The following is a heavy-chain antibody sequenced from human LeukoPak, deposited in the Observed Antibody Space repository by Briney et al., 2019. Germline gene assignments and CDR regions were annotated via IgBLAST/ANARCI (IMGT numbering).Heavy chain of an antibody. CDR3: AREGYDSSGQDY. Sequence: PSETLSLTCAVYGGSFSGYYWSWVRQPPGKGLEWIGEINHSGSTNYNPSLKSRVTISVDTSKNQFSLKLSSVTAADTAVYYCAREGYDSSGQDYWGQGTLVTVSS. J-gene: IGHJ4*02. V-gene: IGHV4-34*01. CDR1: GGSFSGYY. CDR2: INHSGST. D-gene: IGHD3-22*01.